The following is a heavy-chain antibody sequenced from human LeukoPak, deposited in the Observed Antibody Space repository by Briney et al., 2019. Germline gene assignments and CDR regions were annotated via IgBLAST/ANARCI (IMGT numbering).Heavy chain of an antibody. V-gene: IGHV1-8*02. D-gene: IGHD1-26*01. J-gene: IGHJ6*02. CDR3: ATQRWEKLHGSYYYDGMDV. Sequence: ASVKVSCKASGYTFTNYGINWVRQASGQGLEWVGWMNPNSGNAGFAQKFKGRITMTGDTTTNTAYMEVFSLTSDDTAIYYCATQRWEKLHGSYYYDGMDVWGQGTTVTVS. CDR1: GYTFTNYG. CDR2: MNPNSGNA.